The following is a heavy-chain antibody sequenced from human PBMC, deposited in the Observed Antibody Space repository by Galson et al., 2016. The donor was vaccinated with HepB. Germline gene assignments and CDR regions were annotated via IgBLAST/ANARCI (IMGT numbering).Heavy chain of an antibody. CDR3: VRVHFVWLLAFFYGVDV. Sequence: QSGAEVKKPGESLKISCEFSGNYSARYWIGWVRQMPGKGLEWMGIIYPGDSDTRYSPSFRGQVTISVDESVSTAYLQWSSLKASDTAMYYCVRVHFVWLLAFFYGVDVWGQGTTVTVSS. V-gene: IGHV5-51*01. J-gene: IGHJ6*02. CDR1: GNYSARYW. CDR2: IYPGDSDT. D-gene: IGHD3-9*01.